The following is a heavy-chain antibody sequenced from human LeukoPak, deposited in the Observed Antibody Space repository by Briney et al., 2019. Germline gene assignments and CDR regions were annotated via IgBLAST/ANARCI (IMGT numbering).Heavy chain of an antibody. CDR1: GFTFSSYS. D-gene: IGHD5-12*01. V-gene: IGHV3-21*01. CDR3: ARGPSGYHNT. J-gene: IGHJ4*02. CDR2: ISSSSSYI. Sequence: GGSLRLSCAASGFTFSSYSMNWVRQAPGKGLEWVSSISSSSSYIYYVDSVKGRFTISRDNAKNSLYLQMNSLRAEDTAVYYCARGPSGYHNTGGQGTLVTVPS.